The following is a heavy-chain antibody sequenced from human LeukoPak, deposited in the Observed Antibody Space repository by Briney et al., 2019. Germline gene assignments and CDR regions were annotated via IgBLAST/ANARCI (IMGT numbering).Heavy chain of an antibody. J-gene: IGHJ4*02. CDR3: AKDAAAAGSAYYFEY. Sequence: GGSLRLSCAASGFTFSSYAMSWVRQAPGKGLEWVSAFSGSGGDTYYADSVKGRFTISRDNSKNTLYLQMNSLRADDTAIYYCAKDAAAAGSAYYFEYWGQGTLVTVSS. D-gene: IGHD6-13*01. V-gene: IGHV3-23*01. CDR2: FSGSGGDT. CDR1: GFTFSSYA.